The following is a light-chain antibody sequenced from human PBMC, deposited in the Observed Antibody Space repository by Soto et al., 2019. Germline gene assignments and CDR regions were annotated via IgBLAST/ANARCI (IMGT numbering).Light chain of an antibody. Sequence: QSALTQPASVSGSPGQSVTISCTGASSDVGGNDYVSWYQQHPGKAPKLILYEVNNRPSGVSNHFSGSKSGNTASLIFSGLQADDEADYYCSSYSTTSTLVFGSGTKLTVL. CDR1: SSDVGGNDY. J-gene: IGLJ1*01. V-gene: IGLV2-14*01. CDR3: SSYSTTSTLV. CDR2: EVN.